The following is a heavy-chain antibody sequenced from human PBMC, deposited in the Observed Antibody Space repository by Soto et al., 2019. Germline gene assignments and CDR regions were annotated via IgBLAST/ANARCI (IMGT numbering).Heavy chain of an antibody. Sequence: GWSLRLSFAASGLTFNRYCMPWVRHAPGKGLVWVSHINTDGSNTNYADSVKVRFTISRDNAKSTLFLQMNSLRDEDTAVYYCAREFCSGGNCYTYYFDPWGQGIPVTVSS. J-gene: IGHJ5*02. CDR3: AREFCSGGNCYTYYFDP. D-gene: IGHD2-15*01. CDR2: INTDGSNT. CDR1: GLTFNRYC. V-gene: IGHV3-74*01.